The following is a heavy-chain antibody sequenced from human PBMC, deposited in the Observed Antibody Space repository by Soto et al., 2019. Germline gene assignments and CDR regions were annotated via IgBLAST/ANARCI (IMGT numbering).Heavy chain of an antibody. CDR3: AKWEYANV. V-gene: IGHV3-9*01. CDR1: GFTFDDYA. J-gene: IGHJ6*04. D-gene: IGHD2-8*01. CDR2: ISWNSGSI. Sequence: PGGSLRLSCAASGFTFDDYATHWVRQAPGKGLEWVSGISWNSGSIGYADSVKGRFTISRDNAKNSLYLQMNSLRAEDTALYYCAKWEYANVWGKGTTVTVSS.